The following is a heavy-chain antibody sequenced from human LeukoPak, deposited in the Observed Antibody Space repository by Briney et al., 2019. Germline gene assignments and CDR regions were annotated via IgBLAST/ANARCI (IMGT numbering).Heavy chain of an antibody. CDR3: ARVAALAGIGWGDFDY. CDR2: ITPNSGVT. J-gene: IGHJ4*02. D-gene: IGHD6-19*01. V-gene: IGHV1-2*02. CDR1: GYSFTDYY. Sequence: ASVKVSCKASGYSFTDYYMHWVRQAPGQGLEWMGWITPNSGVTNYAQKFQGRVTMTGDTSISTAYMELSRLTSDDTAVYFCARVAALAGIGWGDFDYWGQGTLVTVSS.